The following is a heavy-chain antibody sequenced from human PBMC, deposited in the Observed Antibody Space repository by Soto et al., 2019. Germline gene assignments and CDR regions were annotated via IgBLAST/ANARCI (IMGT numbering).Heavy chain of an antibody. CDR2: IYYLGRT. V-gene: IGHV4-59*01. CDR1: SISTYY. J-gene: IGHJ4*02. D-gene: IGHD1-26*01. CDR3: ARDPVGVTHFDY. Sequence: SLTCTVDSISTYYWNWIRQPPGKGLEWIGYIYYLGRTNYNSSLKSRITMSIDTSKNQFSLKLSSVTAADTAIYYCARDPVGVTHFDYWGQGAPVTVSS.